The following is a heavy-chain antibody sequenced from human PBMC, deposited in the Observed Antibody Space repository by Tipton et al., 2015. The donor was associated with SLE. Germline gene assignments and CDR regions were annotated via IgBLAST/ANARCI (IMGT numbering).Heavy chain of an antibody. Sequence: GSLRLSCAASGFTVSSNYMNWVRQAPGKGLEWVSYISSSGSTIYYADSVKGRFTISRDNAKNSLYLQMNSLRAEDTAVYYCARGQWELHAFDIWGQGTMVTVSS. CDR3: ARGQWELHAFDI. J-gene: IGHJ3*02. CDR2: ISSSGSTI. V-gene: IGHV3-11*04. D-gene: IGHD1-26*01. CDR1: GFTVSSNY.